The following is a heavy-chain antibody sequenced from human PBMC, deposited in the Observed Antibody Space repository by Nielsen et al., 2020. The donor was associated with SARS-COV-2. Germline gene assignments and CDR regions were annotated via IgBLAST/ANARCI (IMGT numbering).Heavy chain of an antibody. D-gene: IGHD3-10*01. Sequence: ASVKVSCKASGYTFNNYGISWVRQAPGQGLEWMGWISAYNGNTDYAQKFQGRVTLTTDTSTSTAYMDLRSLRSDDTALYFCARVTTYKYSSGRSDFDHWGQGTLVTVSS. CDR1: GYTFNNYG. J-gene: IGHJ4*02. CDR2: ISAYNGNT. CDR3: ARVTTYKYSSGRSDFDH. V-gene: IGHV1-18*01.